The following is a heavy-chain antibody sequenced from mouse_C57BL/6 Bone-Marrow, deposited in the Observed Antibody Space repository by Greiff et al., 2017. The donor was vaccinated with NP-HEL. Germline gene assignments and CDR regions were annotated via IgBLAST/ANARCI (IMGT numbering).Heavy chain of an antibody. CDR1: GYTFTSYW. D-gene: IGHD1-1*01. V-gene: IGHV1-72*01. J-gene: IGHJ2*01. Sequence: VQLQQPGAELVKPGASVKLSCKASGYTFTSYWMHWVKQRPGRGLEWIGRIDPNSGGTKYNEKFKSKATLTVDKPSSTAYMQLSSLTSEDSAVYYCARLAIYYYGSSCQNYFDYWGQGTTLTVSS. CDR2: IDPNSGGT. CDR3: ARLAIYYYGSSCQNYFDY.